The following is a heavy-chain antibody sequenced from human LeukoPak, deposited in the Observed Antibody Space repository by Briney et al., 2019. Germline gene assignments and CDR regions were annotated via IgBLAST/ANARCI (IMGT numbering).Heavy chain of an antibody. CDR2: ISSSGSTI. V-gene: IGHV3-48*03. D-gene: IGHD3-10*01. CDR3: ARSYGSGSYYTPLDY. Sequence: GGSLRLSCAASGFTFSSYEMNWVRQAPGKGLEWVSYISSSGSTIYYADSVKGRFTISRDNAKNSLYLQMNSLRAEDTAVYYCARSYGSGSYYTPLDYWGQGTLVTVSS. CDR1: GFTFSSYE. J-gene: IGHJ4*02.